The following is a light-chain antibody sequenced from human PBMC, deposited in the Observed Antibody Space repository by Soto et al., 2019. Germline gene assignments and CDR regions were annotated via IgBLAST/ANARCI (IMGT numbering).Light chain of an antibody. J-gene: IGKJ1*01. Sequence: DIQMTQSPSSLSASVGDRVTITCRASQGISNYLAWYQQKPGKVPKLLIYAASTLQSGVPSRFSGSGSGTDFTITISSLQNEDIEHYSCPKYNSAPQTFGQGTKVEIK. CDR2: AAS. CDR1: QGISNY. CDR3: PKYNSAPQT. V-gene: IGKV1-27*01.